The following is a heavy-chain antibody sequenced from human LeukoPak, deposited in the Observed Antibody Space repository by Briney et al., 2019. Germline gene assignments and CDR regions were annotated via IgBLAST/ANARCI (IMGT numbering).Heavy chain of an antibody. J-gene: IGHJ4*02. CDR2: ISPNGNNK. V-gene: IGHV3-30*04. Sequence: GSLRLSCAASGFTFNSYHIHWVRQAPGKGLEWVALISPNGNNKHYADSVKGRFTLSRDNSKNTLNLQMNSLGVEDTALYYCARDYNGHWSVDYWGQGTLVTVSS. CDR1: GFTFNSYH. D-gene: IGHD3-10*01. CDR3: ARDYNGHWSVDY.